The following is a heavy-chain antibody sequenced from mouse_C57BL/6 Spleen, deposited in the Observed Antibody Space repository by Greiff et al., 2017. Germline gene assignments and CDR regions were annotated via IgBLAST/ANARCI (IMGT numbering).Heavy chain of an antibody. CDR1: GYTFTEYT. Sequence: QVQLQQSGAELVKPGASVKLSCKASGYTFTEYTLHWVKQRSGRGLEWFGWYYPGSGSIKYNAKFKDKATLTADKSSSTVYMELSRLTSEDSAVYFGARQEDDDYGSSEGFAYWGQGTLVTVSA. V-gene: IGHV1-62-2*01. J-gene: IGHJ3*01. CDR3: ARQEDDDYGSSEGFAY. D-gene: IGHD1-1*01. CDR2: YYPGSGSI.